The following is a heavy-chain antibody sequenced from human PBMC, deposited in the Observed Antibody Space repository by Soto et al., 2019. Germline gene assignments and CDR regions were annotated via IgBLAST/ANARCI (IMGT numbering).Heavy chain of an antibody. Sequence: GGSLRLSCAASGFTFSSYWMSWVRQAPGKGLEWVANIKQDGSEKYYVDSVKGRFTISRDNAKNSLYLQMNSLRAEDTAVYYCARVDPSYCGGDCYPRTYYFDYWGQGTLVTVSS. CDR1: GFTFSSYW. V-gene: IGHV3-7*01. CDR2: IKQDGSEK. D-gene: IGHD2-21*01. CDR3: ARVDPSYCGGDCYPRTYYFDY. J-gene: IGHJ4*02.